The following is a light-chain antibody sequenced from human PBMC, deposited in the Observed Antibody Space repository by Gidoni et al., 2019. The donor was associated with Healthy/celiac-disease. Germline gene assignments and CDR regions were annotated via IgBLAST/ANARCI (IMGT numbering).Light chain of an antibody. V-gene: IGLV1-40*01. Sequence: QSVLTQPPSVSGAPGQRVPIACTGSSSNIGAGYDVHWYQQLPGTAPKLLIYGNSHRPSGVPDRFSGSKSGTSASLAITGLQAEDEADYCCQSYDSSLSGSVFGGGTKLTVL. CDR3: QSYDSSLSGSV. CDR1: SSNIGAGYD. CDR2: GNS. J-gene: IGLJ2*01.